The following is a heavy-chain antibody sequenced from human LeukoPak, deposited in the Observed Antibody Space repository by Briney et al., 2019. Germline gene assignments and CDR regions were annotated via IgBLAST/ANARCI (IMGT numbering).Heavy chain of an antibody. J-gene: IGHJ4*02. CDR1: GFTFSNYW. CDR3: ARGRLWFGEMGYYFDY. D-gene: IGHD3-10*01. Sequence: GGSLRLSCAASGFTFSNYWIYWVRQVPGQGLVWVSRISPDGKETSHADSVKGRFTIPRHNAKNTLYLQMNSLRAEDTAVYYCARGRLWFGEMGYYFDYWGQGTLVTVSS. CDR2: ISPDGKET. V-gene: IGHV3-74*01.